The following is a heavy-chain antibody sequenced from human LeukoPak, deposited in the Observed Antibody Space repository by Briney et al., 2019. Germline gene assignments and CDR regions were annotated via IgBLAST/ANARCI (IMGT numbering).Heavy chain of an antibody. CDR3: ARDSDYCSSTSCPQSPTFFDY. CDR1: GYTFTGYY. Sequence: ASVKVSCKASGYTFTGYYMHWVRQAPGQGLECMGWINPNSGGTNYAQKFQGRVTMTRDTSISTAYMELSRLRSDDTAVYYCARDSDYCSSTSCPQSPTFFDYWGQGTLVTVSS. J-gene: IGHJ4*02. D-gene: IGHD2-2*01. V-gene: IGHV1-2*02. CDR2: INPNSGGT.